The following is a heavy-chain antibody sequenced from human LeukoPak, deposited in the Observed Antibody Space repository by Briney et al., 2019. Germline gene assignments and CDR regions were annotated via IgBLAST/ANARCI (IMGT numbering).Heavy chain of an antibody. D-gene: IGHD1-26*01. CDR3: ARGSGSYGMDV. CDR2: IIPRFGTA. V-gene: IGHV1-69*05. Sequence: GASVKVSCKGSGGTFSSYAISWVRQAPGQGLEWMGGIIPRFGTANYAQKFQGRVTITTDESTSTAYMELSSLRSEDTAVYYCARGSGSYGMDVWGQGTTVTVSS. CDR1: GGTFSSYA. J-gene: IGHJ6*02.